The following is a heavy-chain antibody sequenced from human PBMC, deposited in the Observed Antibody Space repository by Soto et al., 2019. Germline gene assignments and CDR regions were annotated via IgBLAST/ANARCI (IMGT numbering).Heavy chain of an antibody. J-gene: IGHJ5*02. CDR1: GGFFSGYY. V-gene: IGHV4-34*01. CDR3: ATGITMVRGAPHYWFDP. Sequence: LSLTCAVYGGFFSGYYWSWIRQPPGKGLEWIGEINHSGSTNYNPSLKSRVTISVDTSKNQFSLKLSSVTAADTAVYYCATGITMVRGAPHYWFDPWGQGTLVTVSS. D-gene: IGHD3-10*01. CDR2: INHSGST.